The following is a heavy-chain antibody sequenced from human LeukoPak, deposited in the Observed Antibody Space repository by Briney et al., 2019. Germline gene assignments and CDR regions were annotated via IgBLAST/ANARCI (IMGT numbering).Heavy chain of an antibody. J-gene: IGHJ4*02. CDR3: ARYSASSGQRGNYFDY. CDR2: IYYSGST. D-gene: IGHD6-6*01. Sequence: PSETPSLTCTVSGGSISSGGYYWSWIRQHPGKGLEWIGYIYYSGSTYYNPSLKSRVSISVDTSKNQFSLKLSSVTAADTAVYYCARYSASSGQRGNYFDYWGQGTLVTVSS. CDR1: GGSISSGGYY. V-gene: IGHV4-31*03.